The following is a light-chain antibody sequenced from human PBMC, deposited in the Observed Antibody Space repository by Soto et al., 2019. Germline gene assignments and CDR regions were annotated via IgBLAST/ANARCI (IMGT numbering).Light chain of an antibody. CDR3: QQRSTSIT. V-gene: IGKV3-11*01. CDR2: DAS. Sequence: EIVLTQSPATLSLSPGERATLSCRASQSVSRYLAWYQQKPGQAPRLLIYDASNRATGIPARFSGSGSGTDFTLSIRSLEPEDFAVYYCQQRSTSITFGQGTRLENK. CDR1: QSVSRY. J-gene: IGKJ5*01.